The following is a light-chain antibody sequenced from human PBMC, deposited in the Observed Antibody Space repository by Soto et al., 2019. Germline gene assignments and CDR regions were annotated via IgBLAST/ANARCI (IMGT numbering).Light chain of an antibody. V-gene: IGKV3-15*01. J-gene: IGKJ1*01. CDR1: QSVSIN. CDR2: GAS. Sequence: VLMQSPHTLSLAPGERATLSCRSSQSVSINLAWYQQKPGRAPRLLISGASTRATGIPARFSGSGSGTEFILTISSLQSEDFAVYYCQQYNYWPPGTFGQGTKVDIK. CDR3: QQYNYWPPGT.